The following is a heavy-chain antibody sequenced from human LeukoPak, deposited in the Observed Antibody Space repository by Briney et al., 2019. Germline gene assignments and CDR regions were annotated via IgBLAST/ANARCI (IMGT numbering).Heavy chain of an antibody. Sequence: GGSLRLSCAASGFTVSSNYMSWVRQAPGKGLEWVSVIYSGGSTYYADSVKGRFTISRHNSKNTLYLQMNSLRAEDTAVYYCASDSGIYYNDAFDIWGLGTMVTVSS. CDR1: GFTVSSNY. J-gene: IGHJ3*02. CDR3: ASDSGIYYNDAFDI. CDR2: IYSGGST. V-gene: IGHV3-53*04. D-gene: IGHD3-10*01.